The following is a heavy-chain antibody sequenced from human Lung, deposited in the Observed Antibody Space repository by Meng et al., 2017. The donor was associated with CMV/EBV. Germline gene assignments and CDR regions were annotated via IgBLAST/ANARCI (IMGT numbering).Heavy chain of an antibody. CDR3: ARADKVRFDY. CDR1: GGSMVSTNW. Sequence: LQGSGPGLVRPSGTLPLTCAVLGGSMVSTNWWSWVRQPPGKGLEWIGEIYHSGSTNYNPSLKSRVSISVDKSKNQFSLKLSSVTAADTAVYYCARADKVRFDYWGQGTLVTVSS. V-gene: IGHV4-4*02. J-gene: IGHJ4*02. CDR2: IYHSGST.